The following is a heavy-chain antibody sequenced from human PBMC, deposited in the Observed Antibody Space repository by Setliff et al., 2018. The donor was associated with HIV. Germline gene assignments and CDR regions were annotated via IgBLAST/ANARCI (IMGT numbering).Heavy chain of an antibody. CDR3: ARTRSGGSSVYYYYYMDV. D-gene: IGHD2-15*01. Sequence: ASVKVSCKASGYSFTNYDINWVRQATGQGLEWMGWMNPKSGKTGYAQKFQGRVTITRNTSISTVYMDLDSLRSDDAAVYYCARTRSGGSSVYYYYYMDVWGQGTAVTVSS. CDR1: GYSFTNYD. J-gene: IGHJ6*03. V-gene: IGHV1-8*03. CDR2: MNPKSGKT.